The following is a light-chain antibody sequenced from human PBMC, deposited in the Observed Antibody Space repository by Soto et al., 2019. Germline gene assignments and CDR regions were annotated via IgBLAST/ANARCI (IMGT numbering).Light chain of an antibody. CDR2: EVS. V-gene: IGLV2-14*01. CDR3: SSYTSSSAFV. J-gene: IGLJ1*01. CDR1: SSDDGGYNY. Sequence: QSALTQPASVSGSPGQSFTISCTGTSSDDGGYNYVSWYQQHPGKAPKLMIYEVSNRPSGVSNRFSGSKSGNTASLTISGLQAEDEADYYCSSYTSSSAFVFGTGTKVTVL.